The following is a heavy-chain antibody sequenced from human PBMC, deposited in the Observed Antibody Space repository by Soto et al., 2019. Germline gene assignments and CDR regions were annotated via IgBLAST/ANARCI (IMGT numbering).Heavy chain of an antibody. CDR2: IYYSGST. D-gene: IGHD3-9*01. Sequence: SETLSLTCTVSGGSISSYYWSWIRQPPGKGLEWIGYIYYSGSTNYNPSLKSRVTISVDTSKNQFSLKLSSVTAADTAVYYCARLRYFDWLFIHDYWGQGTLVTVSS. J-gene: IGHJ4*02. CDR1: GGSISSYY. CDR3: ARLRYFDWLFIHDY. V-gene: IGHV4-59*01.